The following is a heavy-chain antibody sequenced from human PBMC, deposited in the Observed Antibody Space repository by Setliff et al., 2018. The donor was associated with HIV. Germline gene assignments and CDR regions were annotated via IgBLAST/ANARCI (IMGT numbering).Heavy chain of an antibody. CDR3: VRIALRHFDWRSYYGMDV. J-gene: IGHJ6*02. CDR2: FHYSGPT. D-gene: IGHD3-9*01. V-gene: IGHV4-39*01. Sequence: SETLSLTCNVSVGSFSNTNYYWGWIRQPPGKGLEWIGSFHYSGPTSYNPSLRRRVTISVDTSNNQFSLTVRSVTAADTAMYYCVRIALRHFDWRSYYGMDVWGQGTTVTVSS. CDR1: VGSFSNTNYY.